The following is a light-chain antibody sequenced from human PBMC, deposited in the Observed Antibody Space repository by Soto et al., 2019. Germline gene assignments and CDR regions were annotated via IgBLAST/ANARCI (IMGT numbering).Light chain of an antibody. CDR1: QSVDSN. CDR2: GAY. CDR3: QQYGSSPPIT. J-gene: IGKJ5*01. V-gene: IGKV3-20*01. Sequence: EIVMTQSPATLSVSPGERATLSCRASQSVDSNLAWYQQKPGQAPRLLVFGAYNRATGIPDRFSGSGSGADFTLSIDRLEPEDFAVYYCQQYGSSPPITFGQGTRLEVK.